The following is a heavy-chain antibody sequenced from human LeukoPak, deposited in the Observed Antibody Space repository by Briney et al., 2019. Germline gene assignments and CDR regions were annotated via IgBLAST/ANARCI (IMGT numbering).Heavy chain of an antibody. CDR2: IKSDGSET. V-gene: IGHV3-7*03. Sequence: GGSLRLSCAASGLTFSKSWMNWVRQAPGKGLEWIAIIKSDGSETIYVDSVKGRFTISRDNAKNSLYLQMNSLRAEDTAVYYCARESKASSGWYRINYFDYWGQGTPVTVSS. CDR1: GLTFSKSW. CDR3: ARESKASSGWYRINYFDY. J-gene: IGHJ4*02. D-gene: IGHD6-19*01.